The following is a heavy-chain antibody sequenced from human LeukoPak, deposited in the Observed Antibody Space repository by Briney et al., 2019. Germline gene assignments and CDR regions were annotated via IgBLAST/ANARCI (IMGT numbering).Heavy chain of an antibody. D-gene: IGHD3-22*01. Sequence: SETLSLTCTVSGYSISSGYYWGWIRQPPGKGLEWIGSIYHGGSTYYNPSLKSRVTISVDTSKNQFSLKLSSVTAADTAVYYCARGGGVGGYYYDSSGYPIDYWGQGTLVTVSS. CDR3: ARGGGVGGYYYDSSGYPIDY. V-gene: IGHV4-38-2*02. CDR1: GYSISSGYY. J-gene: IGHJ4*02. CDR2: IYHGGST.